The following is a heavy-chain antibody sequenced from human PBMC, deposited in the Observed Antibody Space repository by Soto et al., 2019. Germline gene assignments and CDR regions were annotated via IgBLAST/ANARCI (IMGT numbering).Heavy chain of an antibody. CDR1: GGTFSSYA. Sequence: QVQLVQSGAEVKKPGSSVKVSCKASGGTFSSYAISWVRQAPGQGLEWMGGIIPIFGTANYAQKVRGRVTITADGSRSTAFMELSRLRFEDKAVYFCARQIVMVVAATGDEVGAFDNRGQGTIVHVSS. D-gene: IGHD2-15*01. CDR2: IIPIFGTA. CDR3: ARQIVMVVAATGDEVGAFDN. J-gene: IGHJ3*02. V-gene: IGHV1-69*01.